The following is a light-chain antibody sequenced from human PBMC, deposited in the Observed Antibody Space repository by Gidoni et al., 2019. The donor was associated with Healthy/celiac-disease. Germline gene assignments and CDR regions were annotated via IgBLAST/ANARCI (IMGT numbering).Light chain of an antibody. CDR3: LLYYGGAHV. V-gene: IGLV7-43*01. CDR2: STS. CDR1: TGAVTSGYY. J-gene: IGLJ1*01. Sequence: QPVVTQELSLTVSPGGTVTLPCASSTGAVTSGYYPNWFQQKPGQAPRALIYSTSNQHSWTPARFSGSLPGGKAALTLSGVQPEDEAEYYCLLYYGGAHVFGTGTKVTVL.